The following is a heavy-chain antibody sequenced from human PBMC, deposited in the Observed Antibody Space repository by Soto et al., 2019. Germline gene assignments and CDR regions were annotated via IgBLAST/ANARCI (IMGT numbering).Heavy chain of an antibody. Sequence: QVQVVQSGVEVRRPGSSVKVSCKASGDTFKNCVISWVRQAPGQGLEWMGGIIPLFGTTDFAQRFQGRLIITTDECTTTAYMELCRLRTEDTATYCWAAELGFWKLAVVLGQGTTVIVAS. CDR1: GDTFKNCV. D-gene: IGHD1-1*01. V-gene: IGHV1-69*01. CDR3: AAELGFWKLAVV. CDR2: IIPLFGTT. J-gene: IGHJ6*02.